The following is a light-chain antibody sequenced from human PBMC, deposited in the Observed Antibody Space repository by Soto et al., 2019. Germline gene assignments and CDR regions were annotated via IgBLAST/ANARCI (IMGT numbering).Light chain of an antibody. CDR1: SSDVVCYNF. J-gene: IGLJ1*01. Sequence: QSVLTQPPSASGSPGQSVTISCTGTSSDVVCYNFVSCYQQHPGKAPILMIYEVSNRPSVVPDLFSGSKSGNTASLTVSGLQAEDEADYYCSSYAGSNTLYVFGTGTKVTVL. V-gene: IGLV2-8*01. CDR2: EVS. CDR3: SSYAGSNTLYV.